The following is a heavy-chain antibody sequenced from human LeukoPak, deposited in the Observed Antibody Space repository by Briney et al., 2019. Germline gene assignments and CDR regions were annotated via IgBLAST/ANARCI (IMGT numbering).Heavy chain of an antibody. CDR2: INPNSGGT. Sequence: ASVKVSCKASGYTFTGYYMHWVRQAPGQGLEWMGWINPNSGGTNYAQKFQGRVTMTRDTSISTAYMELNRLRSDDTAVYYCASPVSLTRPRMGAYYYYYMDVWGKGTTVTVSS. V-gene: IGHV1-2*02. CDR1: GYTFTGYY. D-gene: IGHD4/OR15-4a*01. J-gene: IGHJ6*03. CDR3: ASPVSLTRPRMGAYYYYYMDV.